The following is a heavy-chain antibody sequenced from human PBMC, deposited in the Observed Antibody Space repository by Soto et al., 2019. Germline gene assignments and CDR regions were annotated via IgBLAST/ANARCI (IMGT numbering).Heavy chain of an antibody. CDR2: IYHIGST. CDR1: GASINSANW. V-gene: IGHV4-4*02. Sequence: QVLLEESVPGLVRPSGTLSLTCSVSGASINSANWWVWVRQPPAKGLEWIGEIYHIGSTNYNPSLKSRAPISVDKSKNQVSLVVTSVTAADTAVYYCAKRYDFWSGRWYGLGVWGPGTTVTVSS. J-gene: IGHJ6*02. CDR3: AKRYDFWSGRWYGLGV. D-gene: IGHD3-3*01.